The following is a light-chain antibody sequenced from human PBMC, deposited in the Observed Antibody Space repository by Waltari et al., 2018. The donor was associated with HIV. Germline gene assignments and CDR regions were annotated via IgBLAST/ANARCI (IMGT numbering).Light chain of an antibody. CDR2: GAS. CDR3: QKYNHDPPWT. V-gene: IGKV1-27*01. Sequence: DIQMTQSPSSLSASVGDRVTITFRARQGIRYYLAWYQQKPGKVPKLLIYGASTLQSGVPSRFSGSGSGTDFTLTISSLQPEDVATYYCQKYNHDPPWTFGQGTKVEI. CDR1: QGIRYY. J-gene: IGKJ1*01.